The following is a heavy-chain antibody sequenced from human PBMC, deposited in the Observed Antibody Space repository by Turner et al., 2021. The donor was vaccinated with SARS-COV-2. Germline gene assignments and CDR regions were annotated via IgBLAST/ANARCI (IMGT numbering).Heavy chain of an antibody. Sequence: EVQLVVSGGGFVQTGRSLRLSCTTSVFIFGDYGMTWVRQAPGKGLEWVGLITSKAYGGTTEYAASVKGRFIISRDDSKGIAYLQMNSLKAEDTAVYYCSRDSWQLVKERFDCWGQGTLVTVSS. V-gene: IGHV3-49*04. D-gene: IGHD6-13*01. CDR1: VFIFGDYG. CDR2: ITSKAYGGTT. J-gene: IGHJ4*02. CDR3: SRDSWQLVKERFDC.